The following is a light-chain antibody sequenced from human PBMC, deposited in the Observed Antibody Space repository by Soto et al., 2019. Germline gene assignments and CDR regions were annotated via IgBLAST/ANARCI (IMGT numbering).Light chain of an antibody. Sequence: EVVLTQSRATLALSQGERATLCCRASRSVSRYLAWYQQKPGQAPRLLIYDTSYRAAGIPDRFSGSGSATDFTLTISSLEPEDFAVYYCQQRSNWITFGQGTRLEIK. CDR1: RSVSRY. J-gene: IGKJ5*01. V-gene: IGKV3-11*01. CDR2: DTS. CDR3: QQRSNWIT.